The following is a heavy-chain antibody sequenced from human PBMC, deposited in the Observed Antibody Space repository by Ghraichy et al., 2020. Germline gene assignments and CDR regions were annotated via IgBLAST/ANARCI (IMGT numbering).Heavy chain of an antibody. J-gene: IGHJ3*02. CDR1: GGSFSGYY. CDR3: ARAPEYSSSPQTKDAFDI. Sequence: SETLSLTCAVYGGSFSGYYWSWIRQPPGKGLEWIGEINHSGSTNYNPSLKSRVTISVDTSKNQFSLKLSSVTAADTAVYYCARAPEYSSSPQTKDAFDIWGQGTMVTVSS. D-gene: IGHD6-6*01. V-gene: IGHV4-34*01. CDR2: INHSGST.